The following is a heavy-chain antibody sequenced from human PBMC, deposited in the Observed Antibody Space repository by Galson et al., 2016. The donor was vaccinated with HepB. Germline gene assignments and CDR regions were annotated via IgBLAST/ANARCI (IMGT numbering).Heavy chain of an antibody. CDR3: ASLSLDENSLDV. CDR1: GFPFSTYG. Sequence: SLRLSCAASGFPFSTYGMHWVRQAPGKGLEWLALISYDGRVEWSVDSVKGRFTFSRDNFKNTMHLQMNSLRADDTAVYYCASLSLDENSLDVWGRGTMVTVSS. D-gene: IGHD3-3*02. J-gene: IGHJ3*01. CDR2: ISYDGRVE. V-gene: IGHV3-30*03.